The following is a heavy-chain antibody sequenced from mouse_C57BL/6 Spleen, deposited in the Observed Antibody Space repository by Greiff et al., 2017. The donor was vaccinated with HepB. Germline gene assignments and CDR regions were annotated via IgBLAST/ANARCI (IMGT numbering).Heavy chain of an antibody. J-gene: IGHJ2*01. D-gene: IGHD1-1*01. CDR1: GFTFSSYG. CDR2: ISSGGSYT. Sequence: EVQVVESGGDLVKPGGSLKLSCAASGFTFSSYGMSWVRQTPDKRLEWVATISSGGSYTYYPDSVKGRFTISRDNAKNTLYLQMSSLKSEDTAMYYCARRWDYYGSSYDYWGQGTTLTVSS. CDR3: ARRWDYYGSSYDY. V-gene: IGHV5-6*01.